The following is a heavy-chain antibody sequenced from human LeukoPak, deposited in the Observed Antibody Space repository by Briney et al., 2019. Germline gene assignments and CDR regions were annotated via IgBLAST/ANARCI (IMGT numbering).Heavy chain of an antibody. Sequence: PSETLSLTCAVYGGSFSGYYWSWIRQPPGKGLEWIGEINHSGSTNYNPSLKSRVTISVDTPKNQFSLKLSSVTAADTAVYYCARGSLPYCSSTSCIDYYYYGMDVWGQGTTVTVSS. CDR2: INHSGST. D-gene: IGHD2-2*01. CDR1: GGSFSGYY. CDR3: ARGSLPYCSSTSCIDYYYYGMDV. V-gene: IGHV4-34*01. J-gene: IGHJ6*02.